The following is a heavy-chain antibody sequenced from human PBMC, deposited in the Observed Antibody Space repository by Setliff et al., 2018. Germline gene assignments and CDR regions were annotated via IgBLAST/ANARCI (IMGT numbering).Heavy chain of an antibody. D-gene: IGHD3-10*01. J-gene: IGHJ4*02. CDR2: IKKDGSET. Sequence: LSLSCATSGFSFKNYWMTWVRQAPGKGLECVANIKKDGSETHYVDSVKGRFIISRDNAKNSLFLQMDNLRAEDTAQYFCARDSSHFIRVLDSWGQGTLVTVSS. CDR3: ARDSSHFIRVLDS. V-gene: IGHV3-7*01. CDR1: GFSFKNYW.